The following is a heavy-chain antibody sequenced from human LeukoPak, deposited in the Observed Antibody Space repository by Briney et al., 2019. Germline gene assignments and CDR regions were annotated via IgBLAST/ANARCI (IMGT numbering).Heavy chain of an antibody. CDR1: GFTFSSYA. D-gene: IGHD4-23*01. V-gene: IGHV3-30*01. CDR3: ARANGGTFDY. J-gene: IGHJ4*02. Sequence: PGGSLRLSCAASGFTFSSYAMHWVRQAPGKGLEWVAVISYDGSNKYYADSVKGRFTISRDNSKNTLYLQMNSLRAEDTAVYYCARANGGTFDYWGQGTLVTVSS. CDR2: ISYDGSNK.